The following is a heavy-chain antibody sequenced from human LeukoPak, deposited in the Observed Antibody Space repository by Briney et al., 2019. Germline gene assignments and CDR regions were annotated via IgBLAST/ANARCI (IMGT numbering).Heavy chain of an antibody. D-gene: IGHD4-23*01. CDR1: GFTFNNFG. CDR2: MGYEGIHK. V-gene: IGHV3-30*02. J-gene: IGHJ4*02. CDR3: ARDLHGGHSSDY. Sequence: PGGSLRLSCAASGFTFNNFGMHWVRQAPGKWLEWVAFMGYEGIHKYYADSVKGRFTISKDNSKATLYLQMNSLRPEDTAVYYCARDLHGGHSSDYWRQGTLVTVSS.